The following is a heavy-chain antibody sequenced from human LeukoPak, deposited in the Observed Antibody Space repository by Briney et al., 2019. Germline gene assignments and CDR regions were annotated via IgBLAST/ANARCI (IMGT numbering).Heavy chain of an antibody. V-gene: IGHV3-23*01. Sequence: GGSLRLSCAASGFTFSIYAMTWVRRAPGKGLEWVSGISSSGGSTYYADSVKGRFTISRDNPKNTLYLQMNGLRAENTAMYYCAKNLRTASPNESYWGQGTLVTVSS. D-gene: IGHD1-1*01. CDR1: GFTFSIYA. CDR3: AKNLRTASPNESY. J-gene: IGHJ4*02. CDR2: ISSSGGST.